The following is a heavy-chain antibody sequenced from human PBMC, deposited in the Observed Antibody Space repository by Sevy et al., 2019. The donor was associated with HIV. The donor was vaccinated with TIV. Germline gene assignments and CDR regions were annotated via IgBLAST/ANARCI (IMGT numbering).Heavy chain of an antibody. D-gene: IGHD3-16*01. CDR1: GFTFSNAW. Sequence: GGSLRLSCAASGFTFSNAWMNWVRQAPGKGLEWVGRIKSKTDGGTTDYAAPVKGRFTISRGDSKNTLYLQMNSLKTEDTAVYYCTRDLFIMITFGGVIRGWGQGTLVTVSS. CDR2: IKSKTDGGTT. J-gene: IGHJ4*02. V-gene: IGHV3-15*07. CDR3: TRDLFIMITFGGVIRG.